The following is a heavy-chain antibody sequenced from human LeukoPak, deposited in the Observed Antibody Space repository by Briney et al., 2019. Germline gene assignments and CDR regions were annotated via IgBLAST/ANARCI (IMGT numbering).Heavy chain of an antibody. CDR3: AAGPPGRGDYMDV. V-gene: IGHV4-59*01. CDR1: GGSISSYY. D-gene: IGHD3-10*01. J-gene: IGHJ6*03. Sequence: SETLSLTCTVSGGSISSYYWSWIRQPPGKGLEWIGYIYYSGSTNYNPSLKSRVTISVDTSKNQFSLKLSSVTAADTAVYYCAAGPPGRGDYMDVWGKGTTVTVSS. CDR2: IYYSGST.